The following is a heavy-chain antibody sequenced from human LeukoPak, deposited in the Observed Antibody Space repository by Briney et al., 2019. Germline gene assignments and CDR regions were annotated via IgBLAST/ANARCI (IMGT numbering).Heavy chain of an antibody. V-gene: IGHV3-7*01. CDR1: GFTFSSSW. J-gene: IGHJ4*02. D-gene: IGHD6-13*01. Sequence: GGSLRLSCTASGFTFSSSWMSWVRQAPGKGLEWVANIKQDGSEKYHVDSVKGRFTISRDNAKDSLYLQMNSRRTEDAAVYYCSRAIRSYSSSWYCYFDYWGQGTLVTVSS. CDR2: IKQDGSEK. CDR3: SRAIRSYSSSWYCYFDY.